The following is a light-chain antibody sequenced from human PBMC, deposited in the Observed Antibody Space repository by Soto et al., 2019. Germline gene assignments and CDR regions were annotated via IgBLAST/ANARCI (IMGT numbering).Light chain of an antibody. CDR2: DAS. CDR1: QNINKW. V-gene: IGKV1-5*01. Sequence: DIQMTQSPSTLSASVGDRVVITCRASQNINKWLAWYQQKPGKAPKFLIYDASTLETGVPSRFSGSGSGTEFTLTISSLQPDDFATFYCQQYDTFPRTCGQGTKV. CDR3: QQYDTFPRT. J-gene: IGKJ1*01.